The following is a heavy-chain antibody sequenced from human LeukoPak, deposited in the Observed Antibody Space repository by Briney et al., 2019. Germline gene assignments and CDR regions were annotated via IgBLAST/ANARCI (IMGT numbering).Heavy chain of an antibody. CDR3: ARAALDAFDI. CDR2: INPSGGST. CDR1: GYTFNSYY. J-gene: IGHJ3*02. D-gene: IGHD6-6*01. Sequence: ASVRVYCKASGYTFNSYYVHWLRQAPGQWLEWMGIINPSGGSTSYAQKFQGRVTMTRDTSTSTVYMELSSLRSEDTAVYYCARAALDAFDIWGQGTMVTVSS. V-gene: IGHV1-46*02.